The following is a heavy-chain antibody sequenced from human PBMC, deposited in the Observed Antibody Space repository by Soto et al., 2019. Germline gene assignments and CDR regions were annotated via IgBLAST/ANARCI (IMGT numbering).Heavy chain of an antibody. V-gene: IGHV3-33*06. Sequence: GGSLRLSCAASGFTFSSYGMHWVRQAPGKGLEWVAVIRCNGSSKYYADSVKGRFTISRDNSKNTLYLQMNSLRAEDTAVYYCAKDLRYSNLNFDPWGQGTLVTVSS. CDR2: IRCNGSSK. CDR3: AKDLRYSNLNFDP. J-gene: IGHJ5*02. D-gene: IGHD2-21*01. CDR1: GFTFSSYG.